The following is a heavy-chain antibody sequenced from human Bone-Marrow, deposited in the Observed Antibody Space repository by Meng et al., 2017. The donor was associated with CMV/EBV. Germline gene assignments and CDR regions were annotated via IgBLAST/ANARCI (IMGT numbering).Heavy chain of an antibody. V-gene: IGHV3-23*03. J-gene: IGHJ4*02. Sequence: GGSLRLSCAASGFTFSSYAMSWVRQAPGKGLEWVSVIYSGGSSTYYADSVKGRFTISRDNSKNSLYLQMNSLRAEDTAVYYCAIVAGYTASGWGQGTLVTVSS. D-gene: IGHD2-2*02. CDR3: AIVAGYTASG. CDR1: GFTFSSYA. CDR2: IYSGGSST.